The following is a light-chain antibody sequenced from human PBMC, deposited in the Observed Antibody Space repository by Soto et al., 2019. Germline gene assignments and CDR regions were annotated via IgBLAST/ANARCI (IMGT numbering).Light chain of an antibody. CDR3: SSYTTSNTYV. V-gene: IGLV2-14*01. CDR2: EVN. CDR1: SSDIGVYNY. J-gene: IGLJ1*01. Sequence: QSVLTQPASVSGSPGQSITFSCTGTSSDIGVYNYVSWYQQHPGKAPELMIYEVNNRHSGVSNRFSGSKSGNTASLTISGLQAEDEADYYCSSYTTSNTYVFGTGTKVTVL.